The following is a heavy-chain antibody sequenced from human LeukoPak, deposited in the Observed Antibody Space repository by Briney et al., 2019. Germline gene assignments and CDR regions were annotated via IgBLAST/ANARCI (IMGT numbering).Heavy chain of an antibody. D-gene: IGHD3-22*01. Sequence: GGSLRLSCAASGFTFSSYGMSWVRQAPGKGLEWVSSISGSGGNVYYAGSVRGRFTISRDNSKNTLYLQMNSLRAEDTAVYYCAKGMRYDSSGYYPSPPFDYWGQGTLVTVSS. J-gene: IGHJ4*02. CDR2: ISGSGGNV. CDR1: GFTFSSYG. V-gene: IGHV3-23*01. CDR3: AKGMRYDSSGYYPSPPFDY.